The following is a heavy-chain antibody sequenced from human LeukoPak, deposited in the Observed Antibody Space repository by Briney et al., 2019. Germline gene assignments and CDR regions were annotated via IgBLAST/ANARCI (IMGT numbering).Heavy chain of an antibody. J-gene: IGHJ4*02. CDR2: SYYRGNT. CDR1: GGAISNYY. D-gene: IGHD5-18*01. Sequence: SETLSLTCTVSGGAISNYYWNWVRQAPGKGLEWIGYSYYRGNTKYNPSLKSRVTILVDTSKNQFSLKLSSVTAADTAVYYCAGGRKYTSGYRVTELGSGYSDYWGQGTLVTVSS. V-gene: IGHV4-59*01. CDR3: AGGRKYTSGYRVTELGSGYSDY.